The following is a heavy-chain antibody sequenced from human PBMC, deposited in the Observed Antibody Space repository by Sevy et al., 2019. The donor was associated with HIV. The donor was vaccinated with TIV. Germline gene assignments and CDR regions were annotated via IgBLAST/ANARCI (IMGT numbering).Heavy chain of an antibody. CDR1: GGTFSSYA. CDR2: IIPIFGTA. V-gene: IGHV1-69*13. CDR3: ARDRDCSGGSCYQSGFDP. J-gene: IGHJ5*02. D-gene: IGHD2-15*01. Sequence: ASVKVSCKASGGTFSSYAISWVRQAPGQGLEWMGRIIPIFGTANYAQKFQGRVTITADESTSTAYMELSSLRSEDTAVYYCARDRDCSGGSCYQSGFDPWGQGTLVTVSS.